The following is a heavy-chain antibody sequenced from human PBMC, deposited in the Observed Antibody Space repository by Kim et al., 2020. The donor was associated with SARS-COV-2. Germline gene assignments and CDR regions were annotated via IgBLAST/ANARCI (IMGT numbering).Heavy chain of an antibody. D-gene: IGHD3-3*02. CDR2: ISYDGSNK. CDR3: ARDLSPIYEYFQH. CDR1: GFTFSSYA. J-gene: IGHJ1*01. Sequence: GGSLRLSCAASGFTFSSYAMHWVRQAPGKGLEWVAVISYDGSNKYYADSVKGRFTISRDNSKNTLYLQMNSLRAEDTAVYYCARDLSPIYEYFQHWGQGTLVTVSS. V-gene: IGHV3-30*04.